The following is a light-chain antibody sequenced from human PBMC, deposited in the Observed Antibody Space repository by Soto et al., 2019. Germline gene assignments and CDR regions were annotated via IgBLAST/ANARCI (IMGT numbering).Light chain of an antibody. Sequence: QSVLTHPASVSGSPGQSITISYTGTSSDVGGYNYVSWYQRHPGKAPKLMIFDVSNRPSGVSNRFSGSKSANTASLTISGLQAEDEADYFCSSYTSSTTPYVFGTGTKVTVL. CDR3: SSYTSSTTPYV. CDR1: SSDVGGYNY. V-gene: IGLV2-14*03. CDR2: DVS. J-gene: IGLJ1*01.